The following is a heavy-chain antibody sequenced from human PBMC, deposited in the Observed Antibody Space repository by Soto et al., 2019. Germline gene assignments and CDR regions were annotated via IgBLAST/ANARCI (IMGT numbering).Heavy chain of an antibody. CDR2: IYYTGSA. J-gene: IGHJ3*02. D-gene: IGHD5-18*01. V-gene: IGHV4-31*03. CDR3: ARTGYIYGSDAYDI. CDR1: GGSISSGAYY. Sequence: SETLSLTCSVSGGSISSGAYYWSWIRHAAGKGLEWIGYIYYTGSAYYSPSLKSRVTISLDTSRDQFSLKLTSVTVADTAVYYCARTGYIYGSDAYDIWGRGTLVTVSS.